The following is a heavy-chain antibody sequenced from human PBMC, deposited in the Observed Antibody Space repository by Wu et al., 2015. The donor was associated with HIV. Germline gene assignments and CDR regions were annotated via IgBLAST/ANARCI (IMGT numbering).Heavy chain of an antibody. J-gene: IGHJ5*02. D-gene: IGHD1-26*01. V-gene: IGHV1-2*02. CDR3: ARELHTDYYDQSNWSDP. CDR2: INPKSGGT. Sequence: QVQLVQSGAEVKKPGASVKVSCKASGYTFTGYFIHWVRQAPGQGLEWMGWINPKSGGTNYAQKFQGRVTMTRDTSISTAYMEVRRLTFDDTAVYYCARELHTDYYDQSNWSDPWAREPWSPSP. CDR1: GYTFTGYF.